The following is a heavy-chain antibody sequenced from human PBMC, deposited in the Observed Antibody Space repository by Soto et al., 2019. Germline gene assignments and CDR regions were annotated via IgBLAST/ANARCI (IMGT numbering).Heavy chain of an antibody. CDR2: ISAYNGNT. CDR1: GYTFTSYG. J-gene: IGHJ3*02. Sequence: ASVKVSCKASGYTFTSYGISWVRQAPGQGLEWMGWISAYNGNTNYAQKLQGRVTMTTDTSTSTAYMELRSLRSDDTAVYYCARDIAWGYDSSGYYPFLDAFDIWGQGTMVTVSS. V-gene: IGHV1-18*01. D-gene: IGHD3-22*01. CDR3: ARDIAWGYDSSGYYPFLDAFDI.